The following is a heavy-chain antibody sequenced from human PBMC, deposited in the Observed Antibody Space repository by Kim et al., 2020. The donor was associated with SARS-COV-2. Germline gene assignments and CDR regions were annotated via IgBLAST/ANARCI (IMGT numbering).Heavy chain of an antibody. CDR2: ISSSSSSYT. D-gene: IGHD6-25*01. V-gene: IGHV3-11*05. CDR3: ARERLGIANNWFDP. J-gene: IGHJ5*02. CDR1: GFTFSDYY. Sequence: GGSLRLSCAASGFTFSDYYMSWIRQAPGKGLEWFSYISSSSSSYTNYADSVKGRFTISRDNAKNSLYLQMNSLRAEDTAVYYCARERLGIANNWFDPWGQGTLVTVSS.